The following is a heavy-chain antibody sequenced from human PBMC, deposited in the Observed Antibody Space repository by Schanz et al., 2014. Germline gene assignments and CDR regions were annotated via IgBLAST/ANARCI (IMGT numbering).Heavy chain of an antibody. V-gene: IGHV3-30*03. CDR2: ISYDGNEK. Sequence: VQLVESGGGVVQPGKSLRLSCAASGFAFSDYGMHWVRQAPGKGLEWVAFISYDGNEKHYPDSVKGRFTISRDNSKNIMFLQMNSLKTEDTAVYYCAREGEWGYDPPRHWGQGTLVTVSS. CDR3: AREGEWGYDPPRH. J-gene: IGHJ4*02. CDR1: GFAFSDYG. D-gene: IGHD5-12*01.